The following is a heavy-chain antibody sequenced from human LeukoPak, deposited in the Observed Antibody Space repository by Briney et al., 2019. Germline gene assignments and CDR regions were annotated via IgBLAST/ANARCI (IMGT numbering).Heavy chain of an antibody. J-gene: IGHJ6*03. CDR2: IYTSGST. D-gene: IGHD2-2*01. Sequence: ETLSLTCTVSGGSISSYYWSWIRQPAGEGLEWNGRIYTSGSTNYNPSLKSRATISVDKSKNQFSLKLSSVTAADTAVYYCARDSVNIVVVPAAIVDPYCYYMDVWGKGTTVTVSS. CDR3: ARDSVNIVVVPAAIVDPYCYYMDV. V-gene: IGHV4-4*07. CDR1: GGSISSYY.